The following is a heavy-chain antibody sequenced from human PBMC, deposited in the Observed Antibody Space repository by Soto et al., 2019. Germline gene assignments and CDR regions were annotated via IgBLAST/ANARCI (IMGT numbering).Heavy chain of an antibody. CDR1: GYTFTSYG. CDR3: ARCDIAAGTTPSWWFDP. Sequence: ASVKVSCKASGYTFTSYGISWVRQAPGQGLEWMGWISAYNGNTNYAQKLQGRVTMTTDTSTGTAYMELRSLRSGDTAVYYCARCDIAAGTTPSWWFDPGGQGTRGTV. J-gene: IGHJ5*02. D-gene: IGHD6-13*01. CDR2: ISAYNGNT. V-gene: IGHV1-18*04.